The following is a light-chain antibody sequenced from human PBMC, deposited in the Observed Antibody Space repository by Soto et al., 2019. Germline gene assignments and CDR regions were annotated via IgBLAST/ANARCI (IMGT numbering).Light chain of an antibody. V-gene: IGLV2-14*01. CDR2: DVS. J-gene: IGLJ2*01. Sequence: QSVLTQPASVSGSPGQSIAISCTGTSSDVGGYNYVSWYQQQPGKAPKLMIYDVSQRPSGVSNRFSGSKSGNTASLTISGLQADDEADYYCSSYTSSSTVVFGGGTKLTVL. CDR1: SSDVGGYNY. CDR3: SSYTSSSTVV.